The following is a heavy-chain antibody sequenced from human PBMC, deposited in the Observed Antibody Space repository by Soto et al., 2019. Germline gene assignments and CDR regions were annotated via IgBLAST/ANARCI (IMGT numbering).Heavy chain of an antibody. D-gene: IGHD6-19*01. CDR2: ISAYNGNT. Sequence: SVKVSCKASGYTFTSYGISWVRQAPGQGLEWMGWISAYNGNTNYAQKLQGRVTMTTDTSTSTAYMELRSLRSDDTAVYYCARSKQWLVPDAFDIWGQGTMVTVTS. J-gene: IGHJ3*02. CDR1: GYTFTSYG. CDR3: ARSKQWLVPDAFDI. V-gene: IGHV1-18*01.